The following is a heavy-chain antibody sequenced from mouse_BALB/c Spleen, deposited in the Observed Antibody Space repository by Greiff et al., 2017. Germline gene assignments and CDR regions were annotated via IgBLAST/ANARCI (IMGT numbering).Heavy chain of an antibody. CDR2: ISSGGSYT. Sequence: EVNLVESGGGLVKPGGSLKLSCAASGFTFSSYTMSWVRQTPEKRLEWVATISSGGSYTYYPDSVKGRFTISRDNAKNTLYLQMSSLKSEDTAMYYCTRDRTTANYFDYWGQGTTLTVSS. V-gene: IGHV5-6-4*01. D-gene: IGHD1-2*01. J-gene: IGHJ2*01. CDR1: GFTFSSYT. CDR3: TRDRTTANYFDY.